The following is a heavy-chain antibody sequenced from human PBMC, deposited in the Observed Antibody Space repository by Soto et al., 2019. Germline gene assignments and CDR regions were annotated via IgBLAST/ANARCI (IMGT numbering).Heavy chain of an antibody. CDR2: ISWNSGSI. Sequence: EVQLVESGGGLVQPGRSLRLSCAASGFTFDDYAMHWVRQAPGKGLEWVSGISWNSGSIGYADSVKGRFTISRDNAKNSLYRQMNSLRAEDTALYYCAKDISSGGLGAFDIWGQGTMVTVSS. CDR3: AKDISSGGLGAFDI. CDR1: GFTFDDYA. V-gene: IGHV3-9*01. D-gene: IGHD6-6*01. J-gene: IGHJ3*02.